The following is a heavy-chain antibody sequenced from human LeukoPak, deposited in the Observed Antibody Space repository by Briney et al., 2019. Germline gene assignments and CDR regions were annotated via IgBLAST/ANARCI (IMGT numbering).Heavy chain of an antibody. V-gene: IGHV4-38-2*02. CDR1: GYSISSGYY. Sequence: SETLSLTCTVSGYSISSGYYWGWIRQPPGKGLAWIGTIFHSGSTYYNPSLKSRVTLSVDTSKNQFSLKLSSVTAADTAVYYCARDPGYYDTSGYPAYFDYWGQGTLVTVSS. D-gene: IGHD3-22*01. CDR3: ARDPGYYDTSGYPAYFDY. CDR2: IFHSGST. J-gene: IGHJ4*02.